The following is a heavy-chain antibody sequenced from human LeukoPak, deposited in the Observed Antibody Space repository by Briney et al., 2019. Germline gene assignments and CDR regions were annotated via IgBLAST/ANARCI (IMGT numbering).Heavy chain of an antibody. Sequence: SETLSLTCTVSGGSISSHYWSWIRQPPGKGLEWIGYINYSGSTNHNPSLQSRVTISVDTSKNQFSLKLSSVTAADTAVYYCARSDRGYSYGPFDYWGQGTLVTVSS. J-gene: IGHJ4*02. CDR1: GGSISSHY. D-gene: IGHD5-18*01. CDR2: INYSGST. V-gene: IGHV4-59*08. CDR3: ARSDRGYSYGPFDY.